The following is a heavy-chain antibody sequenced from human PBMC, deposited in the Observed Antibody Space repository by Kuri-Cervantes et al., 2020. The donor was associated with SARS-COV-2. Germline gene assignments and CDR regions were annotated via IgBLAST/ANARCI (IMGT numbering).Heavy chain of an antibody. CDR3: AKDLVSGITIFGVVIAAAAFDI. Sequence: LSLTCAASGFTFSSYGMHWVRQAPGKGLEWVAVISYDGSNKYYADSVKGRFTISRDNSKNTLYLQMNSLRAEDTAVYYCAKDLVSGITIFGVVIAAAAFDIWGQGTMVTVSS. J-gene: IGHJ3*02. D-gene: IGHD3-3*01. CDR1: GFTFSSYG. CDR2: ISYDGSNK. V-gene: IGHV3-30*18.